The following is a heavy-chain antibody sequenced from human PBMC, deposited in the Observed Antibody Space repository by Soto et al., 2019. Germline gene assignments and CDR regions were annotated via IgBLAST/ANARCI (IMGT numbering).Heavy chain of an antibody. D-gene: IGHD6-25*01. J-gene: IGHJ5*02. CDR2: ISGSGGST. CDR3: AKDGYSSGTPYKWFDP. CDR1: GFTFSSYG. V-gene: IGHV3-23*01. Sequence: GSLRLSCAASGFTFSSYGMSWVRQAPVKGLEWVSAISGSGGSTYYADSVKGRFTISRDNSKNTLYLQMNSLRAEDTAVYYCAKDGYSSGTPYKWFDPLGQGTLVPFCS.